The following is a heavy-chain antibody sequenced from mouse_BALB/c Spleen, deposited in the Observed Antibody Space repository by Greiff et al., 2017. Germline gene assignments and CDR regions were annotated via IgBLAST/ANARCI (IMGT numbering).Heavy chain of an antibody. CDR3: TRENYYYGSSYAAY. V-gene: IGHV1-15*01. J-gene: IGHJ3*01. CDR1: GYTFTDYE. CDR2: IDPETGGT. D-gene: IGHD1-1*01. Sequence: QVQLQQSGAELVRPGASVTLSCKASGYTFTDYEMHWVKQTPVHGLEWIGAIDPETGGTAYNQKFKGKATLTADKSSSTAYMELRSLTSEDSAVYYCTRENYYYGSSYAAYWGQGTLVTVSA.